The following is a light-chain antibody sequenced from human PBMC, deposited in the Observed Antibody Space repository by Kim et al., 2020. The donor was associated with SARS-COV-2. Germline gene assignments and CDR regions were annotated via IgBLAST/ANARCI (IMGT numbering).Light chain of an antibody. Sequence: GAPGQRVTISCSHIAAGDDVHWYRQLPGTAPKLLIYGSTLRPSGVPDRFSGSKSGTSASLAITGLQAEDEADYYCQSYDSTLSVWVFGAGTKLAVL. V-gene: IGLV1-40*01. CDR2: GST. J-gene: IGLJ3*02. CDR1: HIAAGDD. CDR3: QSYDSTLSVWV.